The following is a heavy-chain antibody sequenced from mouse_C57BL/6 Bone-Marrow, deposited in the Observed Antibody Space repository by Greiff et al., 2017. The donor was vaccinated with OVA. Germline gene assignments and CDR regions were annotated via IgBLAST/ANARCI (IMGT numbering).Heavy chain of an antibody. CDR3: ARGGTSPFDD. D-gene: IGHD3-3*01. J-gene: IGHJ3*01. CDR1: GYSFTGYY. Sequence: EVQLQQSGPELVKPGASVKLSCKASGYSFTGYYMNWVKQSPEKSLEWIGEINPSTGGTTYNQKFKAKATLTVDKASSTAYMQLNSLTSEDSAVYYCARGGTSPFDDWGQGTLVTVAA. V-gene: IGHV1-42*01. CDR2: INPSTGGT.